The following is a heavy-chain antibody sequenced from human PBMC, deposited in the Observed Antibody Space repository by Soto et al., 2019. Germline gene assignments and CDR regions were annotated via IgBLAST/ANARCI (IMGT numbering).Heavy chain of an antibody. CDR2: ISAYNGNT. CDR3: ARGLDYGDYVGYFDY. D-gene: IGHD4-17*01. Sequence: ASVKVSCKASGYTFTSYGISWVRQAPGQGLEWMGWISAYNGNTNYAQKLQGRVTMTTDTSTGTAYMELRSLRSDDTAVYYCARGLDYGDYVGYFDYWGQGTLVTVSS. CDR1: GYTFTSYG. V-gene: IGHV1-18*01. J-gene: IGHJ4*02.